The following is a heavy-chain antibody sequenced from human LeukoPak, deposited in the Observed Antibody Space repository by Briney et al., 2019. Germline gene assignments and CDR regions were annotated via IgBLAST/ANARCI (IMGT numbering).Heavy chain of an antibody. Sequence: GRSLRLSCAASGFTFSTYGMHWVRQAPGKGLEWVALISSDGSNKDYADSVKGRFTISRDNSKNTLYVQMNSLRAEDTAVYYCARDLRKGRYFDYWGQGTLVTVSS. V-gene: IGHV3-30*03. CDR3: ARDLRKGRYFDY. CDR1: GFTFSTYG. D-gene: IGHD3-10*01. CDR2: ISSDGSNK. J-gene: IGHJ4*02.